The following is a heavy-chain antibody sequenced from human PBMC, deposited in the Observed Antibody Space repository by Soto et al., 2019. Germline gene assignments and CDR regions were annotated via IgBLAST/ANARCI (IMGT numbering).Heavy chain of an antibody. D-gene: IGHD3-10*01. CDR2: ISGTGKYI. J-gene: IGHJ4*02. CDR1: GFTFSSYN. V-gene: IGHV3-21*01. Sequence: EVQLVESGGGLVKPAGSLRLSCAASGFTFSSYNMNWVRQAPGKGLEWVSSISGTGKYIYYADSLKGRFTISRDNAKNSLYLQMNSLSAEDTAVYYCARDQGTYGSLGYFDYWGQGTLVTVSS. CDR3: ARDQGTYGSLGYFDY.